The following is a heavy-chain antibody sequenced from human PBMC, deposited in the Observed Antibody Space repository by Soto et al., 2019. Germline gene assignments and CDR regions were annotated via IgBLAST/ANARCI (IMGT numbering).Heavy chain of an antibody. J-gene: IGHJ4*02. Sequence: QLQLQESGPGLVKPSETLSLTCTVSGGSISSSSYYWGWIRQPPGKGLEWIGSIYYSGSTYYNPSLKSRVTISVDTSKNQFSLKLSSMTAADTAVYYCASIVGATWFGFGIDYWGQGTLVTVSS. CDR1: GGSISSSSYY. CDR3: ASIVGATWFGFGIDY. D-gene: IGHD1-26*01. V-gene: IGHV4-39*01. CDR2: IYYSGST.